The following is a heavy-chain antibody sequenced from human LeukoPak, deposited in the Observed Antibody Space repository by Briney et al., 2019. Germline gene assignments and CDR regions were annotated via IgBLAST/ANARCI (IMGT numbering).Heavy chain of an antibody. V-gene: IGHV1-24*01. Sequence: ASVKVSCKVSGYTLTELSMHWVRQAPGKGLEWMGGFDPEDGETIYAQKFQGRVTMTEDTSTDTAYMELSSLRSEDTAVYYCATVELGKDAFDIWGQGTMVTVSS. D-gene: IGHD1-26*01. J-gene: IGHJ3*02. CDR2: FDPEDGET. CDR3: ATVELGKDAFDI. CDR1: GYTLTELS.